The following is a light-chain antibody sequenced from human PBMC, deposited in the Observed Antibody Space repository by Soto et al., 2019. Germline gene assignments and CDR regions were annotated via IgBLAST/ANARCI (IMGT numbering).Light chain of an antibody. CDR3: AAWDDSLNGHVI. V-gene: IGLV1-44*01. CDR1: SSNIGSNT. Sequence: QSVLTQPPSASGTPGQRVTISCSGSSSNIGSNTVNWYQQLPGTAPKLLIYSNDQRPSGVPDRFSGSNSGTSASLAISGLQSEDEADYYCAAWDDSLNGHVIFGGGTKVTVL. CDR2: SND. J-gene: IGLJ2*01.